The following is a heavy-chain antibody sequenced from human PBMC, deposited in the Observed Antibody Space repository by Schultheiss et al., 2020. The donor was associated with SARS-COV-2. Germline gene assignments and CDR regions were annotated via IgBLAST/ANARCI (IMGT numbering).Heavy chain of an antibody. J-gene: IGHJ6*02. Sequence: GGSLRLSCAASGFTFSSYGMHWVRQAPGKGLEWVAVIWYDGSNKYYADSVKGRFTISRDNSKNTLYLQMNSLRAEDTAVYYCAKDHSGSSGWLWGYYYYGMDVWGQGTTVTVFS. CDR2: IWYDGSNK. V-gene: IGHV3-30*02. CDR3: AKDHSGSSGWLWGYYYYGMDV. CDR1: GFTFSSYG. D-gene: IGHD6-19*01.